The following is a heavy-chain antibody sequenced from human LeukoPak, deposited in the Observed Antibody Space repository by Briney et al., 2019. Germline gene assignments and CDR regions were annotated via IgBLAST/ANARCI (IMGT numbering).Heavy chain of an antibody. J-gene: IGHJ4*01. CDR1: GISFSSYS. CDR2: ISSSSSYI. D-gene: IGHD3/OR15-3a*01. V-gene: IGHV3-21*04. Sequence: WGSLRLSCAASGISFSSYSLNWVRQAPGKGLEWVSSISSSSSYIYYADSVKGRFTVSRDNSENSLHLQMESLRAEDTAFYYCTKARRTGTQDAEFDYWGQPWLVTVSS. CDR3: TKARRTGTQDAEFDY.